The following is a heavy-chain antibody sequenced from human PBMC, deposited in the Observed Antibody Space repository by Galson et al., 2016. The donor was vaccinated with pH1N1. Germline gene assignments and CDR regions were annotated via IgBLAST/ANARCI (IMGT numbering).Heavy chain of an antibody. Sequence: SETLSLTCAVSGYSFSGYYWSWLRQPPGKGLEWIGEINHSGSTNYNPSLKSRVTLSVDTSENQFSLKLYSVTAADTAVYYCARGRGGYNLRERQYYYSYMDVWGKGTTVTVSS. V-gene: IGHV4-34*01. D-gene: IGHD5-24*01. CDR3: ARGRGGYNLRERQYYYSYMDV. CDR1: GYSFSGYY. J-gene: IGHJ6*03. CDR2: INHSGST.